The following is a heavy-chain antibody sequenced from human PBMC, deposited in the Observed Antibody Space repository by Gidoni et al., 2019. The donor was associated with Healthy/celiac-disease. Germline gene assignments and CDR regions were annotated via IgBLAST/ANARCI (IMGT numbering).Heavy chain of an antibody. CDR3: AKYVRGVMNFDY. Sequence: EVQLSESGGGLVQTGGSLRLSCAASGFTFSSYAMSWVRQGPGKGREGFSAISGSGGSTYYADSVKGRFTISRDNSKNTLYLQMNSLRAEDTAVYYCAKYVRGVMNFDYWGQGTLVTVSS. V-gene: IGHV3-23*01. J-gene: IGHJ4*02. CDR2: ISGSGGST. CDR1: GFTFSSYA. D-gene: IGHD3-10*01.